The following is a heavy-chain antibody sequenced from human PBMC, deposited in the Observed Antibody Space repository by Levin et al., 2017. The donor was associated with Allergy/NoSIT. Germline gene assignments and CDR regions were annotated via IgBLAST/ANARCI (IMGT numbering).Heavy chain of an antibody. V-gene: IGHV4-4*02. J-gene: IGHJ4*02. CDR2: IYHSGST. D-gene: IGHD6-13*01. CDR3: ARGSIAAATYYFDY. CDR1: GGSISSSNW. Sequence: NASETLSLTCAVSGGSISSSNWWSWVRQPPGKGLEWIGEIYHSGSTNYNPSLKSRVTISVDKSKNQFSLKLSSVTAADTAVYYCARGSIAAATYYFDYWGQGTLVTVSS.